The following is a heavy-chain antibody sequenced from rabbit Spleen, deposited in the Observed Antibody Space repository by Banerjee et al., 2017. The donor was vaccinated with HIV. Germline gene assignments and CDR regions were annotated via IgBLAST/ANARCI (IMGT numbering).Heavy chain of an antibody. CDR2: IAGSGSGFT. D-gene: IGHD8-1*01. V-gene: IGHV1S40*01. J-gene: IGHJ6*01. CDR3: ARDTGSSFSSYGMDL. CDR1: GFSLTYSDY. Sequence: QSLEESGGDLVKPGASLTLTCTASGFSLTYSDYMCWVRQAPGQGLEWISCIAGSGSGFTYSATWANGRFTCSMTSSTTVTLQMTSLTVADMATYFCARDTGSSFSSYGMDLWGPGTLVTVS.